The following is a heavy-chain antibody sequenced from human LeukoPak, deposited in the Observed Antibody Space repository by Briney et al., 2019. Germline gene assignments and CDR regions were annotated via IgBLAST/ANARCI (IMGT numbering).Heavy chain of an antibody. J-gene: IGHJ4*02. CDR2: IIPIFGTA. CDR1: GGTFSSYA. Sequence: SVKVSCKASGGTFSSYAISWVRQAPGQGLEWMGGIIPIFGTANYAQKFQGRVTMTRDTSTSTVYMELSSLRSEDTAVYYCARYQSLEMATGWRYFDYWGQGTLVTVSS. CDR3: ARYQSLEMATGWRYFDY. D-gene: IGHD5-24*01. V-gene: IGHV1-69*05.